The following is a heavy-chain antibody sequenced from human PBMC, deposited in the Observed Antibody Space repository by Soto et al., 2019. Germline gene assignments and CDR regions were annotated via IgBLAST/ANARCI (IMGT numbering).Heavy chain of an antibody. CDR2: IYYSGST. J-gene: IGHJ5*02. CDR1: GGSISSSSYY. CDR3: ATRETLGTQLVPGKWFDP. Sequence: SETLSLTCTVSGGSISSSSYYWGWIRQPPGKGLEWIGSIYYSGSTYYNPSLKSRVTISVDTSKNQFSLKLSSVTAAETAVYYCATRETLGTQLVPGKWFDPWGQGTLVTVSS. D-gene: IGHD6-6*01. V-gene: IGHV4-39*01.